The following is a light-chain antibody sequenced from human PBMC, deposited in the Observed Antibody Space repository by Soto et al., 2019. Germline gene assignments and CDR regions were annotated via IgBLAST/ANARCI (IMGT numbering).Light chain of an antibody. J-gene: IGLJ2*01. CDR3: SSYTSSSTLV. CDR2: EVS. CDR1: SSDVGGYNY. Sequence: QSVLTQPRSVSGSPGQSVTISCTGTSSDVGGYNYVSWYQQHPGKAPKFMIYEVSNRPSGVSNRFSGSKSGNTASLTISGLQAEDEADYYCSSYTSSSTLVFGGGTQLTVL. V-gene: IGLV2-14*01.